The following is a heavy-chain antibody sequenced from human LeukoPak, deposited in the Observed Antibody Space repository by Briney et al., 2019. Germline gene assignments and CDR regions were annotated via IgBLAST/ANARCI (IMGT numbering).Heavy chain of an antibody. J-gene: IGHJ4*02. D-gene: IGHD1-14*01. CDR3: ARQPRSALTTTTRN. V-gene: IGHV4-34*01. Sequence: SETLSLTCAVYGGSFSGYYWSWIRQPPGKGLEWIGEINHSGSTYYNPSLKSRVTISVDTSKNQFSLKLSSVTAADTAVYYCARQPRSALTTTTRNWGQGTLVTVSS. CDR1: GGSFSGYY. CDR2: INHSGST.